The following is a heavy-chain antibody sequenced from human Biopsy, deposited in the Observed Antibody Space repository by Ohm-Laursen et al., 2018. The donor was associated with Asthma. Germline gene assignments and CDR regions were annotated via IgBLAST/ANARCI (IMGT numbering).Heavy chain of an antibody. CDR1: GAYIGSRDHH. V-gene: IGHV4-30-4*01. CDR2: VFWSGTT. CDR3: PRVASYGDLYFGIDV. D-gene: IGHD4-17*01. Sequence: SQTLSLTCTVGGAYIGSRDHHWSWIHQSPGTGLEWIGFVFWSGTTHYNRSLERRLSISIDTTRNEFSMTLRSVTAADTAVYFCPRVASYGDLYFGIDVWGPGTTVSVS. J-gene: IGHJ6*02.